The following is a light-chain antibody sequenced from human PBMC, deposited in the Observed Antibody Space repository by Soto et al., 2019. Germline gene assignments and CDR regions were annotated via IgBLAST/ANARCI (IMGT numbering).Light chain of an antibody. CDR1: ESVSKW. Sequence: NTCRATESVSKWLAWYQEKPGNPPRPLIYDAYTLESGVPSRFSGSGSGTEFAYAISLLSADYFATYFSNYDGPYSSACGEGTKVDIK. J-gene: IGKJ4*02. CDR2: DAY. CDR3: NYDGPYSSA. V-gene: IGKV1-5*01.